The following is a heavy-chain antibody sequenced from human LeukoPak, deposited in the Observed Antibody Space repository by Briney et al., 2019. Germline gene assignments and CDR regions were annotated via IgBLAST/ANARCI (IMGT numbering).Heavy chain of an antibody. Sequence: GGSLRLSCTAPGFTFGDYAMSWVRQAPGKGLEWVGFIRSKAYGGTTEYAASVKGRFTISRDDSKSIAYLQMNSLKTEDTAVYYCTREATCYYGSGSQTQFDYWGQGTLVTVSS. CDR3: TREATCYYGSGSQTQFDY. V-gene: IGHV3-49*04. J-gene: IGHJ4*02. CDR2: IRSKAYGGTT. D-gene: IGHD3-10*01. CDR1: GFTFGDYA.